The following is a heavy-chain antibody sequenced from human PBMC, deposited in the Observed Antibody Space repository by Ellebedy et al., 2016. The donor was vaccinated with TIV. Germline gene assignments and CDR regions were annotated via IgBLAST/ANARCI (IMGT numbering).Heavy chain of an antibody. V-gene: IGHV3-33*01. D-gene: IGHD3-22*01. J-gene: IGHJ4*02. CDR2: VCFDGINK. CDR1: GFSFSAND. CDR3: AREAISYATSGYYFDY. Sequence: PGGSLRLSCAASGFSFSANDMHWVRQAPGKGLEWVALVCFDGINKYYGDSVKGRFTISRDNTRSSLYLQMNSLRAEDTAVYYCAREAISYATSGYYFDYWGQGTLVTVSS.